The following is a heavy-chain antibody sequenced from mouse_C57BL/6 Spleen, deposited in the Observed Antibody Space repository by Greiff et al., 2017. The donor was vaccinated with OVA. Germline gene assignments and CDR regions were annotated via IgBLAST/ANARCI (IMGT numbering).Heavy chain of an antibody. Sequence: VKLVESGPELVKPGASVKLSCKASGYTFTSYDINWVKQRPGQGLEWIGWIYPRDGSTKYNEKFKGKATLTVDTSSSTAYMELHSLTSEDSAVYFCAPNWDGNAMDYWGQGTSVTVSS. V-gene: IGHV1-85*01. CDR2: IYPRDGST. CDR1: GYTFTSYD. CDR3: APNWDGNAMDY. D-gene: IGHD4-1*01. J-gene: IGHJ4*01.